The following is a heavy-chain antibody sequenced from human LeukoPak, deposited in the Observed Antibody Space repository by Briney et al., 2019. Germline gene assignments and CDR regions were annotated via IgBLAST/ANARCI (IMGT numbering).Heavy chain of an antibody. CDR1: GYSFTSYC. Sequence: EESPKISCLASGYSFTSYCICCLRQTPGKSLQWMGILYPGNSDTRYSPSFQGQVTISADTSMTTSYLQLSSLKASDTAMYYCARLRLRWNPFDCWGQGTLVTVSS. J-gene: IGHJ4*02. V-gene: IGHV5-51*01. CDR3: ARLRLRWNPFDC. D-gene: IGHD4-23*01. CDR2: LYPGNSDT.